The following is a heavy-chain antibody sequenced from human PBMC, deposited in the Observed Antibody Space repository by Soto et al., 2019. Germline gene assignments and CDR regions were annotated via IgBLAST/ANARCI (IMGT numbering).Heavy chain of an antibody. Sequence: QITLKESGPTLVKPTQTLTLTCTFSGFSLITSGVGVGWIRQPPGKALQWLALIYWDDDKRYSPSLKNRLTIMKEHSKNPVVLTRTHVAPVETATYYCLHIPGRAVTGPLENWGQGTLVTVSS. CDR2: IYWDDDK. J-gene: IGHJ4*02. V-gene: IGHV2-5*02. D-gene: IGHD2-21*02. CDR3: LHIPGRAVTGPLEN. CDR1: GFSLITSGVG.